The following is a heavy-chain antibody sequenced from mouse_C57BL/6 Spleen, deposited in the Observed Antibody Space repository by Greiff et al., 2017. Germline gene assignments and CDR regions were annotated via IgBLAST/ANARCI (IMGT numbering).Heavy chain of an antibody. CDR1: GFTFSSYA. J-gene: IGHJ4*01. V-gene: IGHV5-9-1*02. D-gene: IGHD3-2*02. CDR2: ISSGGDYI. CDR3: TRVHSSVYAMDY. Sequence: EVNVVESGEGLVKPGGSLKLSCAASGFTFSSYAMSWVRQTPEKRLEWVAYISSGGDYIYYADTVKGRFTISRDNARNTLYLQMSSLKSEDTAMYYCTRVHSSVYAMDYWGQGTSVTVSS.